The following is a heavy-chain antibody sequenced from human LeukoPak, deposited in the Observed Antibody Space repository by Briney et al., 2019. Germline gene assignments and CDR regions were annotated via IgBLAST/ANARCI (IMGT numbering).Heavy chain of an antibody. V-gene: IGHV1-18*01. Sequence: GASLKVPCKASGYTFTSYGISWVRQAPGQGLEWMGWISAYNGNTNYAQKLQGRVTMTKDTSTSTADMELRSLRSDDTAVYYCARDQGRYSGCMMAFDIWGQGTMVTVSS. D-gene: IGHD1-26*01. CDR3: ARDQGRYSGCMMAFDI. CDR2: ISAYNGNT. J-gene: IGHJ3*02. CDR1: GYTFTSYG.